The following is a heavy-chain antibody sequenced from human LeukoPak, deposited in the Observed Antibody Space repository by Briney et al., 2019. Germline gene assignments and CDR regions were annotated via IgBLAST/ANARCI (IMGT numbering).Heavy chain of an antibody. CDR3: ASRSPASDY. Sequence: GGSLRLSCAASGFTFSRYGMHGVRQAPGKGLEGVAVIWDDGSNKYYADSVKGRFTISRDNSKNTLYLEMNSLRVEDTAVYYCASRSPASDYWGQGTLVTVSS. CDR2: IWDDGSNK. D-gene: IGHD2-2*01. CDR1: GFTFSRYG. J-gene: IGHJ4*02. V-gene: IGHV3-33*01.